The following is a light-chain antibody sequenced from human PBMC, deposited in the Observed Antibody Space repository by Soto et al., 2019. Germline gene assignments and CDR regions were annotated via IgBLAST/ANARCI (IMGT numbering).Light chain of an antibody. CDR3: QQYGSSPTT. CDR1: QSVSSSY. Sequence: EIVLTQSPGTLSLSPGERATLSCRASQSVSSSYLAWYHQKPGQAPRLLIYGASSRATGIPDRFSGSGSGTCFTLTISRLEPEDFAVYYCQQYGSSPTTFGQGTKVEIK. V-gene: IGKV3-20*01. J-gene: IGKJ1*01. CDR2: GAS.